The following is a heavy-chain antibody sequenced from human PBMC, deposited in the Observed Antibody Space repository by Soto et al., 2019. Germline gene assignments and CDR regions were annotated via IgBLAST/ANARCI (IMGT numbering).Heavy chain of an antibody. CDR2: VSSGSSYI. J-gene: IGHJ4*02. Sequence: EVQLVESGGGLVKPGGSLRLSCAASGFTFSLYAMIWVRQAPGKGLEWVSSVSSGSSYIYSADSLKGRFTISRDDAKNSLYLQMNSLIADDTAIYYCVRARATDSRPDYWGQGSLVTVSS. V-gene: IGHV3-21*02. CDR1: GFTFSLYA. D-gene: IGHD3-22*01. CDR3: VRARATDSRPDY.